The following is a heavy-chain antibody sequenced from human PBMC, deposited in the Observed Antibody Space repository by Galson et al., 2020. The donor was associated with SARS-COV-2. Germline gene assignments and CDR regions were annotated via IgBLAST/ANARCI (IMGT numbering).Heavy chain of an antibody. CDR3: ARNSGGPPTSDY. D-gene: IGHD1-26*01. J-gene: IGHJ4*02. Sequence: GGSLRLSCAASGFTFSSYAMHWVRQAPGKGLEWVAVISYDGSNKYYADSVKGRFTISRDNSKNTLYLQMNSLRAEDTAVYYCARNSGGPPTSDYWGQGTLVTVSS. V-gene: IGHV3-30*04. CDR1: GFTFSSYA. CDR2: ISYDGSNK.